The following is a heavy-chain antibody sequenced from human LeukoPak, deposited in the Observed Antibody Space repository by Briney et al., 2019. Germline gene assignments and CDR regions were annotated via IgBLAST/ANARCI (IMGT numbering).Heavy chain of an antibody. CDR2: ISYDGSDK. Sequence: GGSLRLSCAASGFAFSSYGMHWVRQAPGKGLEWVAVISYDGSDKYYADSVKGRFTISRDNSRNTLYLQMNSLRAEDTAVYYCAREQPSTWYFHWGQGTLVTVSS. CDR3: AREQPSTWYFH. V-gene: IGHV3-30*19. D-gene: IGHD6-13*01. CDR1: GFAFSSYG. J-gene: IGHJ4*02.